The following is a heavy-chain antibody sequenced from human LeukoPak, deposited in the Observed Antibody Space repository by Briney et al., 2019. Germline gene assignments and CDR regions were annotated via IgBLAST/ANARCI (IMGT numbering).Heavy chain of an antibody. CDR3: ARVYGGYDFNYYYYYMDV. CDR1: GGSISSYY. V-gene: IGHV4-4*07. J-gene: IGHJ6*03. CDR2: IYTSGST. Sequence: PSETLSLTCTVSGGSISSYYWSWIRQPAGKGLEWIGRIYTSGSTNYNPSLKSRVTLSVDTSKNQFSLRLTSVTAADTAVYYCARVYGGYDFNYYYYYMDVWGKGTTVTISS. D-gene: IGHD5-12*01.